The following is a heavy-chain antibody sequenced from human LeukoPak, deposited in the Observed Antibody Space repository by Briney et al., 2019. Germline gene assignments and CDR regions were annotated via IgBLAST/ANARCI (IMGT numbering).Heavy chain of an antibody. J-gene: IGHJ4*02. D-gene: IGHD3-16*01. Sequence: GGTLRLSCAASGFTVSSYYVSWVRQAPGKGLEWVSVIYSGGSTYYADSVEGRFTVSRDNPKNTLYLEMKSLRADDTAVYYCARDLHPRLTGYFDYWGQGTVVTVSS. V-gene: IGHV3-53*01. CDR3: ARDLHPRLTGYFDY. CDR1: GFTVSSYY. CDR2: IYSGGST.